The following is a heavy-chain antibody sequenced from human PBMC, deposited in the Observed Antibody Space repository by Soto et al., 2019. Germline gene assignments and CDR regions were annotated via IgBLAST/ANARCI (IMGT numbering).Heavy chain of an antibody. J-gene: IGHJ4*02. V-gene: IGHV1-46*01. CDR1: GDTFTNYY. CDR3: AIRGHVVVVTAALDY. CDR2: VNPSGGHT. Sequence: QVQLMQSGAEVKKPGASVKVSCKASGDTFTNYYIHWVRQTPGQGLEWMGTVNPSGGHTTYAQHFLCRVTMTRDTSTSTLYMELTSLTSDDMAGYYCAIRGHVVVVTAALDYWGQGTLFTVSS. D-gene: IGHD2-21*02.